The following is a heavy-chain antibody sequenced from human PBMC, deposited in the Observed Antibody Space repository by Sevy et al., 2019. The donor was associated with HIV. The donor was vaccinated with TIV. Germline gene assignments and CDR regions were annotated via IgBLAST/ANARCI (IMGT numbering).Heavy chain of an antibody. CDR1: GITFKNYA. Sequence: GGSLRLSCAASGITFKNYAMNWVRQAPGKGRNWVSSIFGSGGTTYYADSVRGRFTISRDTSKNSLFLQMNSLRTEDTGLYYFAGGRFDSSGSFDAFDIWGQGTMVTVSS. J-gene: IGHJ3*02. V-gene: IGHV3-23*01. D-gene: IGHD3-22*01. CDR3: AGGRFDSSGSFDAFDI. CDR2: IFGSGGTT.